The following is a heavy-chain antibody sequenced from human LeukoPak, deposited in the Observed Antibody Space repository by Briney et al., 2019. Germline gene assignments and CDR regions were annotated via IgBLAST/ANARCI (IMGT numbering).Heavy chain of an antibody. Sequence: GGSLRLSCAASGFTFSSYGMHWVHQTPGKGLEWVAFIRYDGSNKYYADSVKGRFTISRDNSKNTLYLQMNSLRAEDTAVYYCAKTRLRFLEWLPSDWGQGTLVTVSS. V-gene: IGHV3-30*02. J-gene: IGHJ4*02. CDR3: AKTRLRFLEWLPSD. CDR2: IRYDGSNK. D-gene: IGHD3-3*01. CDR1: GFTFSSYG.